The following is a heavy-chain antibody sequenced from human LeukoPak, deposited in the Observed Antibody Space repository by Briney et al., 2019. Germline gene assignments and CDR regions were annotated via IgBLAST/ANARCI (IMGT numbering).Heavy chain of an antibody. J-gene: IGHJ4*02. V-gene: IGHV4-31*03. CDR2: ISYSGGT. CDR1: GGSVNSGGYY. Sequence: SETLSLTCTVSGGSVNSGGYYWIWIRQHPGKVLEWIGYISYSGGTYYNPSLKSRLTISLDTSKNQFSLRLSSVNVADAAVYFCAVGPHHYFVSWGQGTLVTVSS. CDR3: AVGPHHYFVS.